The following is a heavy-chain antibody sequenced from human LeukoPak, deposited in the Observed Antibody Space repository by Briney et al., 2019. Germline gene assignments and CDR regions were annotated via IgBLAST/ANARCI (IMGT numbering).Heavy chain of an antibody. J-gene: IGHJ4*02. CDR3: AGTDTSAYDRFDY. CDR2: IYTSGNT. Sequence: SETLSLTRTVSGGSISSYYWNWIRQPAGKGLEWIGRIYTSGNTNYSPSLKSRVTISVDKSKNQFSLKLSSVTAADTAVYYCAGTDTSAYDRFDYWGQGALVTVSS. D-gene: IGHD3-22*01. V-gene: IGHV4-4*07. CDR1: GGSISSYY.